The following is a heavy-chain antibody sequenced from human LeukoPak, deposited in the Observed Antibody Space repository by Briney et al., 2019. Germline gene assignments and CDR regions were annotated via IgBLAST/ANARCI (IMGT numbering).Heavy chain of an antibody. CDR3: ARGSEVYYFDY. CDR1: GFTFSSYS. D-gene: IGHD3-3*01. Sequence: GGSLRLSCAASGFTFSSYSMNWVRQAPGKGLEWVSSISSSSSYIYYADSVKGRFTIPRDNAKNSLYLQMNSLRAEDTAVYYCARGSEVYYFDYWGQGTLVTVSS. CDR2: ISSSSSYI. J-gene: IGHJ4*02. V-gene: IGHV3-21*01.